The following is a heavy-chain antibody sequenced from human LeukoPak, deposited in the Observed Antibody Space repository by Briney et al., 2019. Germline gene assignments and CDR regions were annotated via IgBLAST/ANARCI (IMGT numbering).Heavy chain of an antibody. CDR1: GFTFSSYA. CDR2: ISGSGTNT. D-gene: IGHD6-13*01. CDR3: AKVDPGYRSSWSPFHY. J-gene: IGHJ4*02. Sequence: GGSLRLSCAASGFTFSSYAMSWVRQAPGKGLEWVSGISGSGTNTYYADSVKGRFTISRDNSKNTLYLQISSLRAEDTAVYYCAKVDPGYRSSWSPFHYWGQGTLVTVSS. V-gene: IGHV3-23*01.